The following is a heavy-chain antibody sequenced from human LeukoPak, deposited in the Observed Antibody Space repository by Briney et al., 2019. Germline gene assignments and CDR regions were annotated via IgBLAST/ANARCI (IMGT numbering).Heavy chain of an antibody. CDR2: IYSGGST. Sequence: PGGSLRLSCAASGFTVSSNDMSWVRQAPGKGLECISVIYSGGSTDYADSVKGRLTISRDNSKNTLYLQMNSLRAEDTAVYYCVRVVDHDYGDYYLDYWGQGTLVTVSS. D-gene: IGHD4-17*01. CDR3: VRVVDHDYGDYYLDY. CDR1: GFTVSSND. V-gene: IGHV3-53*01. J-gene: IGHJ4*02.